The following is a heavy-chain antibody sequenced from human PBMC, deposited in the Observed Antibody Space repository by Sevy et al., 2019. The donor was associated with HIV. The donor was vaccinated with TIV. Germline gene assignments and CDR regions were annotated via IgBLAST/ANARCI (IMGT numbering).Heavy chain of an antibody. V-gene: IGHV3-30*03. CDR2: ISFDGSDT. Sequence: GGSLRLSCAASGFTFSTHGMHWVRQASGRGLEWVAVISFDGSDTYYADSARGRFTISRENSKNWLYLQMNSLRPEDAAVYHCARDVGYDVGWYSGYWGQGTQVTVSS. CDR1: GFTFSTHG. J-gene: IGHJ4*02. CDR3: ARDVGYDVGWYSGY. D-gene: IGHD6-19*01.